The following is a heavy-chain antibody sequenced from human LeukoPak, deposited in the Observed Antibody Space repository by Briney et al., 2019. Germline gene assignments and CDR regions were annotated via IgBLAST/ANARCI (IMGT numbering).Heavy chain of an antibody. CDR3: AKDGGWLQLGDYFDY. CDR2: ISSSSSYI. D-gene: IGHD5-24*01. Sequence: GGSLRLSCAASGFTFSSYSMNWVRQAPGKGLEWVSSISSSSSYIYYADSVKGRFTISRDNSKNTLYLQMNSLRAEDTAVYYCAKDGGWLQLGDYFDYWGQGTLVTVSS. J-gene: IGHJ4*02. CDR1: GFTFSSYS. V-gene: IGHV3-21*04.